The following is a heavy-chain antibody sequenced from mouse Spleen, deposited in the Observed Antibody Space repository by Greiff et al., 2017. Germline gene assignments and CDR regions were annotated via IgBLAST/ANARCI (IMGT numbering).Heavy chain of an antibody. D-gene: IGHD1-1*01. CDR1: GYSFTDYN. CDR3: ARSTTVVGPYYFDY. J-gene: IGHJ2*01. V-gene: IGHV1-39*01. Sequence: LVESGPELVKPGASVKISCKASGYSFTDYNMNWVKQSNGKSLEWIGVINPNYGTTSYNQKFKGKATLTVDQSSSTAYMQLNSLTSEDSAVYYCARSTTVVGPYYFDYWGQGTTLTVSS. CDR2: INPNYGTT.